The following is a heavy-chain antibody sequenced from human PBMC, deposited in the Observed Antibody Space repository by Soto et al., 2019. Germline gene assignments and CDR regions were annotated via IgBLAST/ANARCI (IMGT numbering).Heavy chain of an antibody. V-gene: IGHV1-24*01. D-gene: IGHD5-12*01. Sequence: ASVKVSCKVSGYTLTELSMHWVRQAPGKGLEWMGGFDPEDGETIYAQKFQGRVTMTEDTSTDTAYMELRSLRSDDTAVYYCAREGSGYDLGNYYYYYGMDVWGQGTTVTVSS. J-gene: IGHJ6*02. CDR1: GYTLTELS. CDR2: FDPEDGET. CDR3: AREGSGYDLGNYYYYYGMDV.